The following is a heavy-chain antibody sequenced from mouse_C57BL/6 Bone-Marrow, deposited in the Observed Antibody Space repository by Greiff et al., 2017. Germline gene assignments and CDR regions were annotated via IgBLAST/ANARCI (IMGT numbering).Heavy chain of an antibody. D-gene: IGHD4-1*01. CDR3: ARRLGQGY. V-gene: IGHV1-59*01. J-gene: IGHJ2*01. CDR2: IDPSDSYT. Sequence: VQLQQSGAELVRPGTSVKLSCKASGYTFPSYWMHWVKQRPGQGLEWIGVIDPSDSYTNYNQKFKGKATLTVDTSSSTAYMQLSSLTSEDSAVYYCARRLGQGYWGQGTTLTVSS. CDR1: GYTFPSYW.